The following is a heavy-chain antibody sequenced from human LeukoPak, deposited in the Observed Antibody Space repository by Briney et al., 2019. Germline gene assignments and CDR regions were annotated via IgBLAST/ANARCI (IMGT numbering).Heavy chain of an antibody. CDR1: GFTFSSYA. Sequence: GRSLRVSCAASGFTFSSYAMHWVRQAPGKGLEWVAVISYDGSNKYYADSVKGRFTISRDNSKNTLYLQMNSLRAEDTAVYYCARAAQTVVTASVPDYWGQGTLVTVSS. CDR3: ARAAQTVVTASVPDY. V-gene: IGHV3-30-3*01. J-gene: IGHJ4*02. CDR2: ISYDGSNK. D-gene: IGHD2-21*02.